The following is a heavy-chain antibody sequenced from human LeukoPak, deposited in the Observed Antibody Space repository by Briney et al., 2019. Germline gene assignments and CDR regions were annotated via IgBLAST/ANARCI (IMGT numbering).Heavy chain of an antibody. J-gene: IGHJ4*02. CDR1: GGTFSSYA. D-gene: IGHD3-10*01. CDR2: IIPIFGTA. V-gene: IGHV1-69*01. CDR3: ARHFYGSGTYYHFDY. Sequence: SVKFSCKASGGTFSSYAISWVRQAPGQGLEWMGGIIPIFGTANYAQKFQGRVTITADESTSTAYMELSSLRSEDTAVYYCARHFYGSGTYYHFDYWGQGTLVTVSS.